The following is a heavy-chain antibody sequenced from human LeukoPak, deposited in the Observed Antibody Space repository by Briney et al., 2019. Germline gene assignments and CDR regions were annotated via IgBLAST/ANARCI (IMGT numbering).Heavy chain of an antibody. Sequence: PSETLSLTCTVSGGSISSYYWSWIRQPPGKGLKWIGYIYYSGSTSYSPSLRSRVTISVDTSKDQFSLKLSSVTAADTAVYYCARQRGQWLLHDYYSYMDVWGKGTTVTVS. V-gene: IGHV4-59*01. CDR3: ARQRGQWLLHDYYSYMDV. CDR1: GGSISSYY. CDR2: IYYSGST. J-gene: IGHJ6*03. D-gene: IGHD6-19*01.